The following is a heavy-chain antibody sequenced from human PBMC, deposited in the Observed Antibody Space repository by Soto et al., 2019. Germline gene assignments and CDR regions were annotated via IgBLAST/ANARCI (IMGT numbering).Heavy chain of an antibody. J-gene: IGHJ5*02. CDR1: GYTFTSYG. CDR3: ARDAEITMIVVALSWFDP. CDR2: ISAYNGNT. D-gene: IGHD3-22*01. Sequence: QVQLVQSGAEVKKPGASVKVSCKASGYTFTSYGISWVRQAPGQGLEWMGWISAYNGNTNYAQKLQGRVTMTTDTSTSTAYMELRSLRSDDTAVYYCARDAEITMIVVALSWFDPWGQGTLVTVSS. V-gene: IGHV1-18*01.